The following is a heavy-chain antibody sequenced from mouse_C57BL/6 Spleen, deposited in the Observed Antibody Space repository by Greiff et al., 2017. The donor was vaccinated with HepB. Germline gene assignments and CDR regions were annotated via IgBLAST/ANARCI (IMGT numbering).Heavy chain of an antibody. D-gene: IGHD1-1*01. CDR3: ATSTVVDPHAMDY. V-gene: IGHV1-54*01. CDR2: INPGSGGT. Sequence: VQLQQSGAELVRPGTSVKVSCKASGYAFTNYLIEWVKQRPGQGLEWIGVINPGSGGTNYNEKFKGKATLTADKSSSTAYMQLSSLTSEDSAVYFCATSTVVDPHAMDYWGQGTSVTVSS. J-gene: IGHJ4*01. CDR1: GYAFTNYL.